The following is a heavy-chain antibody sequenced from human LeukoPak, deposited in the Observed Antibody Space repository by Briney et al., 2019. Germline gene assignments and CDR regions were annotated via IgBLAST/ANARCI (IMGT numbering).Heavy chain of an antibody. CDR1: GFTFSSYE. Sequence: PGGSLRLSCTASGFTFSSYEMNWVRQAPGKGLEWVSYISSSGSTIHYADSVKGRFTISRDNSKNTLYLQMNSLRAEDTAVYYCAGTSSSWYYYYYMDVWGKGTTVTISS. CDR2: ISSSGSTI. D-gene: IGHD6-13*01. J-gene: IGHJ6*03. CDR3: AGTSSSWYYYYYMDV. V-gene: IGHV3-48*03.